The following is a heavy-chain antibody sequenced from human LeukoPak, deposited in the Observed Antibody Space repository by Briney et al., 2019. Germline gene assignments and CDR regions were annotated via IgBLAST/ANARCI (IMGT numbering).Heavy chain of an antibody. V-gene: IGHV3-33*05. Sequence: GGSLRLSCAASGFSFSTFGMHWVRQAPGKGLEWVAVISYDTGYTYYADSVKGRFTISRDNSKSTLYLQMSSLRAEDTAVYYCAGGFVYWGQGTLVTVSS. J-gene: IGHJ4*02. CDR3: AGGFVY. CDR2: ISYDTGYT. CDR1: GFSFSTFG. D-gene: IGHD5-12*01.